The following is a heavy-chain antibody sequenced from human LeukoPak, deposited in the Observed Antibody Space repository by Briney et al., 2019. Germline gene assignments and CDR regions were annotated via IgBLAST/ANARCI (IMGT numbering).Heavy chain of an antibody. J-gene: IGHJ5*01. CDR3: MRGGGNSWFDS. CDR2: INPNSGDT. D-gene: IGHD3-16*01. CDR1: GYTFTRHY. Sequence: ASVKVSCKASGYTFTRHYLHWVRQAPGQGLEWMGWINPNSGDTNFAQKFQGRVTMTRATSISTVYMELISLRSDDTALYYCMRGGGNSWFDSWGQGTLVSVSS. V-gene: IGHV1-2*02.